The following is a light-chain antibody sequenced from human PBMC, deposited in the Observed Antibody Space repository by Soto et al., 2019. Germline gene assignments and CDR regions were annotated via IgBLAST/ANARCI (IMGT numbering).Light chain of an antibody. J-gene: IGKJ5*01. CDR2: DAS. CDR1: QTVSSY. V-gene: IGKV3-11*01. CDR3: QQRMNWPLT. Sequence: EIVLTQSPATLSLSPGERATLSCRASQTVSSYLLWYQQKRGQAPRLLIYDASNRATGIPARFSGSGSGTDFTLTISSLEPEDFAVYYCQQRMNWPLTFGHGTRLEIK.